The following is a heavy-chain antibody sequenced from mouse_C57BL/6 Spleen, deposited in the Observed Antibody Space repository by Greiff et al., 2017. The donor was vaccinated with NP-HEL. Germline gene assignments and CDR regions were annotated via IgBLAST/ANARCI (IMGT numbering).Heavy chain of an antibody. Sequence: EVQLQQSGTVLARPGASVKMSCKTSGYTFTSYWMHWVKQRPGQGLEWIGAIYPGNSDTSYNQKFKGKAKLTAVTSASTAYMELSSLTNEDSAVYYCTRSYYGSSYGYYFDYWGQGTTLTVSS. V-gene: IGHV1-5*01. CDR1: GYTFTSYW. CDR3: TRSYYGSSYGYYFDY. CDR2: IYPGNSDT. D-gene: IGHD1-1*01. J-gene: IGHJ2*01.